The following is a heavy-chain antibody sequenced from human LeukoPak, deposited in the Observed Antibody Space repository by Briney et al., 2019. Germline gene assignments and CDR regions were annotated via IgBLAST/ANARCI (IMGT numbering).Heavy chain of an antibody. CDR1: GFTFSSYA. J-gene: IGHJ4*02. CDR2: ISYDGSNK. V-gene: IGHV3-30-3*01. CDR3: AEDKGTSYFDY. Sequence: PGGSLRLSCAASGFTFSSYAMHWVRQAPGKGLEWVAVISYDGSNKYYADSVKGRFTISRDDSKNTVYLQMSSLRPEDTAVYYCAEDKGTSYFDYWGQGTLVTVSS. D-gene: IGHD1-1*01.